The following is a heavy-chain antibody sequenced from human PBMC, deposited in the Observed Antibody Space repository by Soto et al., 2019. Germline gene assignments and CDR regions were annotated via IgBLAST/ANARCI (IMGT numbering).Heavy chain of an antibody. V-gene: IGHV1-3*01. CDR1: GYTFTSYA. CDR2: INAGNGNT. D-gene: IGHD3-3*01. J-gene: IGHJ6*02. Sequence: AASVKVSCKASGYTFTSYAMHWVRQAPGQRLEWMGWINAGNGNTKYSQKFQGRVTITRDTSASTAYMELSSLRSEDTAVYYCATDRSYDFWSGEGYYGMDVWGQGTTVTVSS. CDR3: ATDRSYDFWSGEGYYGMDV.